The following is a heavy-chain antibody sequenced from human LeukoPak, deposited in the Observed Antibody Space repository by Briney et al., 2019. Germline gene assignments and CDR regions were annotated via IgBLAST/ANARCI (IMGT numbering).Heavy chain of an antibody. CDR2: IYHGGSA. CDR1: GYSIGSGYQ. Sequence: SETLSLTCAVSGYSIGSGYQWAWIRQTPEKGLEWIGSIYHGGSAHYNPSFQSRVTIFVDTSNNQFSLRLTSVTAADTAIYYCARDARWLVPDCTSTSCYENFFDPWGPGTLVTVSS. V-gene: IGHV4-38-2*02. J-gene: IGHJ5*02. D-gene: IGHD2-2*01. CDR3: ARDARWLVPDCTSTSCYENFFDP.